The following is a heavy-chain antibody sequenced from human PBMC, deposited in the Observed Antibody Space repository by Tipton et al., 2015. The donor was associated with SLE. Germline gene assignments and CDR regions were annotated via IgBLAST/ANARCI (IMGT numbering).Heavy chain of an antibody. Sequence: QVQLVQSGGGLAKPGGSLRLSCAASGFTFSSYAMHWVRQAPGKGLEWVAFIHYDGSQKYYVDSVKGRFTISRDNSKNTLYLQMNSLRAEDTAVYYCAKGEGANTYYYGMDVWGQGTTVTVSS. CDR3: AKGEGANTYYYGMDV. V-gene: IGHV3-30*02. CDR1: GFTFSSYA. D-gene: IGHD1-26*01. CDR2: IHYDGSQK. J-gene: IGHJ6*02.